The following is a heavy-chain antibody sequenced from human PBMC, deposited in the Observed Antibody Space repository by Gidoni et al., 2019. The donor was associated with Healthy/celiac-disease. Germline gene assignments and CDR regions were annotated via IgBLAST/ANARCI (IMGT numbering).Heavy chain of an antibody. D-gene: IGHD6-13*01. V-gene: IGHV4-34*01. CDR3: ARGGSWYGAFDI. Sequence: QVQLQHWGVGLLKTSEILSLTCAVYGGSFSGYYWCWIRQPPGKGLEWIGEINHSGSTNYNPSHKSRVTISVDTSKNQFSLKLSSVTTADTAVYYCARGGSWYGAFDIWGQGTMVTVSS. CDR1: GGSFSGYY. CDR2: INHSGST. J-gene: IGHJ3*02.